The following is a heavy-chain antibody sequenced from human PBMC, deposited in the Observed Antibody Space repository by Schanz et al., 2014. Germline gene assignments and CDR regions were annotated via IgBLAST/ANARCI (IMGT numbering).Heavy chain of an antibody. Sequence: QVHLVQSGAEVKKPGSLVKVSCKASGGTFSSDTFSWVRQAPGQGLEWMGRISPYTGNTHYFDKMEGRVTMTTDTSTSTAYMELRSLRSDDTAVYYCARDFSAYVGNYFDYWGQGTLVTVSS. CDR2: ISPYTGNT. D-gene: IGHD5-12*01. CDR3: ARDFSAYVGNYFDY. J-gene: IGHJ4*02. V-gene: IGHV1-18*01. CDR1: GGTFSSDT.